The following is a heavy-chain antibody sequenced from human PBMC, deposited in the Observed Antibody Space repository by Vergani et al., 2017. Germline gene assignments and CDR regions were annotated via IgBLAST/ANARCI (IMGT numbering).Heavy chain of an antibody. V-gene: IGHV3-7*01. CDR2: IKEDGTKT. Sequence: EVKLEESGGGLVQPGGSLRLSCAASGFTFSTYWMTWVRQAPGKGLEWVANIKEDGTKTYYVDSVKGRFTISRDNAKNSLYLQIDSLRAEDTAVYYCARDSPGYGGYVQWGQGSLVIFSS. J-gene: IGHJ4*02. CDR3: ARDSPGYGGYVQ. CDR1: GFTFSTYW. D-gene: IGHD4-23*01.